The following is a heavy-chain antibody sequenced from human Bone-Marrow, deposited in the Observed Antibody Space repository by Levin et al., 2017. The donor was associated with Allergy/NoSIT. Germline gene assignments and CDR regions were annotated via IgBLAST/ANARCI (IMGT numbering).Heavy chain of an antibody. V-gene: IGHV3-66*01. CDR1: GFTVSSNY. CDR3: ARERYSYGYFEY. Sequence: GGSLRLSCAASGFTVSSNYMSWVRQAPGKGLEWVSVIYSGGSTYYADSVKGRFTISRDNSKNTLHLQMNSLRGEDTAVYYCARERYSYGYFEYWGQGTLVTVSS. CDR2: IYSGGST. D-gene: IGHD5-18*01. J-gene: IGHJ4*02.